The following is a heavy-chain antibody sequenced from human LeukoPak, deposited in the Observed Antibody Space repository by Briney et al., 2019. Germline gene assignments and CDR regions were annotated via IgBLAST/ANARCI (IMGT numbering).Heavy chain of an antibody. Sequence: GGSLRLSCAASGFTFSSYSMNWVRQAPGKGLEWVSYISSSGSTIYYADSVKGRFTISRDNAKNSLYLQMNSLRAEDTAVYYCARGQILPSSGWREHGMDVWGQGTTVTVSS. CDR3: ARGQILPSSGWREHGMDV. D-gene: IGHD6-19*01. J-gene: IGHJ6*02. V-gene: IGHV3-48*04. CDR2: ISSSGSTI. CDR1: GFTFSSYS.